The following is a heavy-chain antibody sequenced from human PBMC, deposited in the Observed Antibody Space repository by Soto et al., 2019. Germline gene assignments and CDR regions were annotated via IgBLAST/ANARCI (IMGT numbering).Heavy chain of an antibody. J-gene: IGHJ4*02. Sequence: ASVKVSCKASGYTFTSYDINGVRQATGQGLEWMGWMNPNSGNTGYAQKFQGRVTMTRNTSISTAYMELSSLRSEDTAVYYCARGPVVVAATLYYFDYWGQGTLVTVSS. V-gene: IGHV1-8*01. CDR3: ARGPVVVAATLYYFDY. CDR2: MNPNSGNT. D-gene: IGHD2-15*01. CDR1: GYTFTSYD.